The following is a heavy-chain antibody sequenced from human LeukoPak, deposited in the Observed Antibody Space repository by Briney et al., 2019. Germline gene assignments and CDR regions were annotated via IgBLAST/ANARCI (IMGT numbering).Heavy chain of an antibody. CDR3: ATGGGPGWFGELFRGYFFDY. D-gene: IGHD3-10*01. J-gene: IGHJ4*02. V-gene: IGHV3-48*03. CDR1: GFILSTSE. Sequence: PGGSLRLSCVASGFILSTSEMNWVRQAPGKGLEWVSFIASDGTIYYADSVKGRFTLSRGNAKNSLYLQMNSLRAEDTAVYYCATGGGPGWFGELFRGYFFDYWGQGTLVTVSS. CDR2: IASDGTI.